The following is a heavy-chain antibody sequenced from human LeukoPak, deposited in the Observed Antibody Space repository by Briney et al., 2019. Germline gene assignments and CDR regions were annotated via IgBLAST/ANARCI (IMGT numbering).Heavy chain of an antibody. D-gene: IGHD2-2*02. V-gene: IGHV3-30*18. CDR2: XSYDGSNK. Sequence: SGFTFSSYGMHWVRQAPGKGLEWVAVXSYDGSNKYYADSVKGRFTISRDNSKNTLYLQMNSLRAEDTAVYYCAKGYCSSTSCYTGWFDPWGQGTLVTVSS. CDR3: AKGYCSSTSCYTGWFDP. J-gene: IGHJ5*02. CDR1: GFTFSSYG.